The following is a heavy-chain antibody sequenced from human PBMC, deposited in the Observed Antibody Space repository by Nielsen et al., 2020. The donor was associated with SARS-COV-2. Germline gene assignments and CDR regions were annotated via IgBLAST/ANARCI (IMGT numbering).Heavy chain of an antibody. V-gene: IGHV3-7*03. CDR2: INPDGSEK. Sequence: GESLKISCAASGFSFRSHWMSWVRQAPGRGLEWVANINPDGSEKSYLDSAKGRLTISRDNARNSLYLQMSSLRGEDTAVYYCARWRYYDGSGYYYYFDQWGQGARVTVSS. CDR3: ARWRYYDGSGYYYYFDQ. CDR1: GFSFRSHW. J-gene: IGHJ4*02. D-gene: IGHD3-22*01.